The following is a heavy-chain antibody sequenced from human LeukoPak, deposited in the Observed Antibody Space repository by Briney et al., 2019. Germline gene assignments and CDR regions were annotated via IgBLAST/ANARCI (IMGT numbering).Heavy chain of an antibody. J-gene: IGHJ4*02. Sequence: ASVKVSCKASGYTFTSYGISWVRQAPGQGLEWMGWISAYNGNTNYAQKLQGRVTMTTDTSTSTAYMELRGLRSDDTAVYYCARVDLLTGYYFFDYWGQGTLVTVSS. CDR3: ARVDLLTGYYFFDY. D-gene: IGHD3-9*01. CDR1: GYTFTSYG. CDR2: ISAYNGNT. V-gene: IGHV1-18*01.